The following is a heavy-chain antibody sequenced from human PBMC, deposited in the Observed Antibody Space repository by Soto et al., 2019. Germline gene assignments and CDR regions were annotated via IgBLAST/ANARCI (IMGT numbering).Heavy chain of an antibody. V-gene: IGHV2-5*02. CDR1: GFSLSTSGVG. CDR2: IYWDDDK. CDR3: AHTAVQLERLLPFDY. D-gene: IGHD3-3*01. J-gene: IGHJ4*02. Sequence: QITLKESGPTLVKPTQTLTLTCTFSGFSLSTSGVGVGWIRQPPGKALEWLALIYWDDDKRYSPSLKTRLTITKDTFENQVVLTMTNLDPVDTATYYCAHTAVQLERLLPFDYWGQGSLVTVSS.